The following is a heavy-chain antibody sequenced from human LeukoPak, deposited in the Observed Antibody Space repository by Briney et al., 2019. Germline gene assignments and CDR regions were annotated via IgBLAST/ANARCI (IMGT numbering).Heavy chain of an antibody. CDR2: ISYVGSNK. D-gene: IGHD6-13*01. CDR1: GFTFSSYG. CDR3: AKEEGYSSSHLDY. Sequence: GGSLRLSCAASGFTFSSYGMHWVRQAPGKGLEWVAVISYVGSNKYYADSVKGRFTISRDNSKNTLYLQMNSLRAEDTAVYYCAKEEGYSSSHLDYWGQGTLVTVSS. J-gene: IGHJ4*02. V-gene: IGHV3-30*18.